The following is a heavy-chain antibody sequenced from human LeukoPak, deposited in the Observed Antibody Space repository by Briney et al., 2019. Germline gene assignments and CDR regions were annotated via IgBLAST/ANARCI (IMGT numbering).Heavy chain of an antibody. D-gene: IGHD3-16*02. CDR1: GFTFSSYA. CDR2: ISSSGTYK. J-gene: IGHJ4*02. CDR3: ARARGLGYDYVWGSYRLDY. Sequence: GGSLRLSCAASGFTFSSYALHWVRQAPVKGLEWVAVISSSGTYKYYADSVKRRFTVSRDSSKKTLYLQMDSLTPEDTAVYYCARARGLGYDYVWGSYRLDYWGQGTLVTVSS. V-gene: IGHV3-30*04.